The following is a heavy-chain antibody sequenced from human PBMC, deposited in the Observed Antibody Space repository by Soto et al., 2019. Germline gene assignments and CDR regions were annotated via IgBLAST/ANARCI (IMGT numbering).Heavy chain of an antibody. J-gene: IGHJ2*01. V-gene: IGHV2-26*01. CDR3: ARIVTRSLYWYFDL. CDR1: GFSLSNARMG. CDR2: IFSNDEK. Sequence: QVTLKESGPVLVKPTETLMLTCTVSGFSLSNARMGVSWIRQPPGKALEWLAHIFSNDEKSYSTSLKSRLTISKDTSKSQVVLTMTNMDPVDTATYYCARIVTRSLYWYFDLWGRGTLVTVSS. D-gene: IGHD1-26*01.